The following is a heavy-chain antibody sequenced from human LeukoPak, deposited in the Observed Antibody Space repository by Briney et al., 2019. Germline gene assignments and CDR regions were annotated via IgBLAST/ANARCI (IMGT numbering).Heavy chain of an antibody. J-gene: IGHJ5*02. D-gene: IGHD2-2*01. V-gene: IGHV1-3*01. CDR2: INAGKDNT. CDR3: ARSSYCSSTSCYAGRDWFDP. Sequence: ASVKVACKASVDTFTIYAMHWVREAPGQRREWMVWINAGKDNTKYSQNFQGRVTITRDTSASTAYLELNSLRSEDTAVYYCARSSYCSSTSCYAGRDWFDPWGQGTLVTVSS. CDR1: VDTFTIYA.